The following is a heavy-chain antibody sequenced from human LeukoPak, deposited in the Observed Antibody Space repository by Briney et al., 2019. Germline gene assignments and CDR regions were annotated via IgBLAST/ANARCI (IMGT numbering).Heavy chain of an antibody. D-gene: IGHD4-17*01. Sequence: PGGSLRLSCAVSEFTVSSNYMSWVRQAPGKGLEWVSVIYSGGSTYYADSVKGRFTTSRDNSKNTLYLQTNSLRAEDTAVYYCVGRRGDYHYWGQGTLVTVSS. J-gene: IGHJ4*02. CDR2: IYSGGST. CDR1: EFTVSSNY. V-gene: IGHV3-53*01. CDR3: VGRRGDYHY.